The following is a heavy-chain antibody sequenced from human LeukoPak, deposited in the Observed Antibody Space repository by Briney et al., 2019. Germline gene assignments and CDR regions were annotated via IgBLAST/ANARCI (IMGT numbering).Heavy chain of an antibody. CDR1: GFSLSTSGMC. Sequence: SGPTLVNPTQTLTLTCTFSGFSLSTSGMCVSWIRQPPGKVLEWLARIDWDDDKYYSTSLKTRLTISKDTSKNQVVLTMTNMDPVDTATYYCAREVTPAPYYYYGMDVWGQGTTVTVSS. J-gene: IGHJ6*02. CDR2: IDWDDDK. CDR3: AREVTPAPYYYYGMDV. D-gene: IGHD4-11*01. V-gene: IGHV2-70*11.